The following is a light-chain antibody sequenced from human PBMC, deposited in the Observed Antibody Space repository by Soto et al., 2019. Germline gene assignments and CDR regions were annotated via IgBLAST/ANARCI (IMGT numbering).Light chain of an antibody. CDR3: AHYYHHPPLS. Sequence: DIQMTQSPSSLSASVGDRVTITCQASQDLRNYLNWYKQKPGKAPNLLIYDASNLRAGVPSRFSRGGSWTEFTFTTSSLQPKDIETDDGAHYYHHPPLSCGGGTKVEIK. J-gene: IGKJ4*01. CDR2: DAS. V-gene: IGKV1-33*01. CDR1: QDLRNY.